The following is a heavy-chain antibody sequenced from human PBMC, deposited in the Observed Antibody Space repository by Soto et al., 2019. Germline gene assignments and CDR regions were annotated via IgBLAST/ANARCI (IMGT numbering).Heavy chain of an antibody. CDR2: MNPISGNT. Sequence: QVQLVQSGAEVKKPGASVKVSCKTSGYSFSSYDFNWVRQATGQGLECMGWMNPISGNTGYTQRFQGRVTMTRDASISTAYMELSSLTSDDTAVYYCARGEVGPLTGYDMGGLDYWGQGTLVTVSS. J-gene: IGHJ4*02. CDR1: GYSFSSYD. CDR3: ARGEVGPLTGYDMGGLDY. V-gene: IGHV1-8*01. D-gene: IGHD3-9*01.